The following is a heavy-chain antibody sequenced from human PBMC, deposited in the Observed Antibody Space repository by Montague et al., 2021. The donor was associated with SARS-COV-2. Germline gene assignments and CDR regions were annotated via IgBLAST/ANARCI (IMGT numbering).Heavy chain of an antibody. J-gene: IGHJ6*02. D-gene: IGHD3-9*01. CDR3: ARTHYDILPGYYYDMDV. Sequence: PALGKPTQTLTLTCTFSGFSLSTSGMCVSWIRQPPGKALEWLARIDWDDDKYYSTSLKTRLTISKDTSKNQVVLTMTSMDPVDTATYYCARTHYDILPGYYYDMDVWGQGTTVTVSS. V-gene: IGHV2-70*11. CDR1: GFSLSTSGMC. CDR2: IDWDDDK.